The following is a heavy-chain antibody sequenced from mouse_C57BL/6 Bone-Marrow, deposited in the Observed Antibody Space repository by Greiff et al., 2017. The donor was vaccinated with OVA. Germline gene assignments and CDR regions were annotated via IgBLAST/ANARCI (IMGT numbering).Heavy chain of an antibody. V-gene: IGHV5-4*01. J-gene: IGHJ4*01. D-gene: IGHD1-1*01. Sequence: EVQGVESGGGLVKPGGSLKLSCAASGFTFSSYAMSWVRQTPEKRLEWVATISDGGSYTYYPDNVKGRFTISRDNAKNNLYLQMSHLKSEDTAMYYCARYGPYAMDYWGQGTSVTVSS. CDR3: ARYGPYAMDY. CDR1: GFTFSSYA. CDR2: ISDGGSYT.